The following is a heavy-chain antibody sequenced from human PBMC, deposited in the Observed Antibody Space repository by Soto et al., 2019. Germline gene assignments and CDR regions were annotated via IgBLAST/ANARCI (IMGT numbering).Heavy chain of an antibody. D-gene: IGHD1-1*01. CDR2: IYGSGST. V-gene: IGHV4-59*01. CDR3: ARRTDTPNWLDP. CDR1: GGSINNYY. Sequence: PSETLSLTCTVSGGSINNYYWTWFLQPPVKALEWIGDIYGSGSTNYNPSLKSRVTMSVDTSKNQFSLKLTSVTAADTAVYYCARRTDTPNWLDPWGQGTLVTVSS. J-gene: IGHJ5*02.